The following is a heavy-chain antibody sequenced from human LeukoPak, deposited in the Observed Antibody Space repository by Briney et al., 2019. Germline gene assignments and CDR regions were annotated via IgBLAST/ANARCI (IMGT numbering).Heavy chain of an antibody. CDR1: GFTFSSYW. J-gene: IGHJ6*03. V-gene: IGHV3-74*03. Sequence: SGGSLRLSCAASGFTFSSYWMHWVRQAPGKGLVWVSRINSDGSNTMYADSVKGRFTISRDNAKNTLYLQMNSLRAEDTAVYYCARGSRGSYYYYYMDVWGKGTTVTVSS. CDR3: ARGSRGSYYYYYMDV. D-gene: IGHD2-2*01. CDR2: INSDGSNT.